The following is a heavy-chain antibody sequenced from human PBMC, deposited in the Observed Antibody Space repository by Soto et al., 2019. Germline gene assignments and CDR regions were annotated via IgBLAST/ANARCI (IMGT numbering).Heavy chain of an antibody. V-gene: IGHV3-21*01. CDR2: ISSSSSYI. Sequence: GGSLRLSCAASGFTFSSYSMNWVRQAPGKGLEWVSSISSSSSYIYYADSVKGRFTISRDNAKNSLYLQMNSLRAEDTAVYYCARSSRTSSDIVVVVAALYYFDYWGQGTLVTVSS. CDR1: GFTFSSYS. CDR3: ARSSRTSSDIVVVVAALYYFDY. J-gene: IGHJ4*02. D-gene: IGHD2-15*01.